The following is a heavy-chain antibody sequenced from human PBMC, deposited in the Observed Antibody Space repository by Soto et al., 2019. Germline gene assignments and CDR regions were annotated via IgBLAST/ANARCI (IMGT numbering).Heavy chain of an antibody. Sequence: QLQLQESGPGLVKPSETLSLPCTVSAGPIPSSIHSWGWIRQPPGKGLEWIGSTYYSGSTYYNPSPKSRVSIALDTSNNQSSLKLTSVTAADAAVDYCARGEGGAAFHFDFWGQGTLVPVSS. D-gene: IGHD3-16*01. V-gene: IGHV4-39*01. CDR2: TYYSGST. CDR1: AGPIPSSIHS. CDR3: ARGEGGAAFHFDF. J-gene: IGHJ4*02.